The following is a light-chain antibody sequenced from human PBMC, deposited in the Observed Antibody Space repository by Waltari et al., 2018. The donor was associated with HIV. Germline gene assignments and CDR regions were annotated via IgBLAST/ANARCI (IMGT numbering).Light chain of an antibody. CDR3: QEYNSIAGYT. CDR1: QGIGRW. V-gene: IGKV1-5*03. J-gene: IGKJ2*01. CDR2: KAS. Sequence: DIQMTQSPSTLSASVGDRVTITCQASQGIGRWLAWYQQKPGRAPKLLIYKASSLERGVPSRFSGSGSGTEFTLSISSLQPDDFATYYCQEYNSIAGYTYGQGTKLEVK.